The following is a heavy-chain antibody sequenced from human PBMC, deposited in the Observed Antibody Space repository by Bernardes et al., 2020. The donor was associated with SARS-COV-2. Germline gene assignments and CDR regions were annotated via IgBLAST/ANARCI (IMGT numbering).Heavy chain of an antibody. Sequence: GGSLRLSCAASGFTFSSYWMSWVRQAPGKGLEWVAKIRYDGTGIHYVDSVKGRFTISRDNAKNSLYLQMNSLRTEDTAIYYCVSSMSYFFDSWGQGTLVTVSS. V-gene: IGHV3-7*01. J-gene: IGHJ4*01. CDR1: GFTFSSYW. CDR2: IRYDGTGI. CDR3: VSSMSYFFDS.